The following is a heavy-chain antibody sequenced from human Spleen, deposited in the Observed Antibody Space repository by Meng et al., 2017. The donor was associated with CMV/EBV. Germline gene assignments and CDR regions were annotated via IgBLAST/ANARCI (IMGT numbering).Heavy chain of an antibody. Sequence: GHSSSSNCWIGVRQPRGKGREWIGEHYHSGSNNYNPSLKSRVTISVDKSKNQFSLKLSSVTAADTAVYYCATRRGNYYDSSGPLRYWGQGTLVTVSS. CDR1: GHSSSSNC. CDR3: ATRRGNYYDSSGPLRY. CDR2: HYHSGSN. J-gene: IGHJ4*02. D-gene: IGHD3-22*01. V-gene: IGHV4-4*02.